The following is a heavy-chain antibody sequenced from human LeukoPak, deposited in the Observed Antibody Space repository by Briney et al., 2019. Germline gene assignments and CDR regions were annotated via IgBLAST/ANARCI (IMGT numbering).Heavy chain of an antibody. V-gene: IGHV3-11*01. CDR2: IPFSSSTT. D-gene: IGHD6-13*01. CDR3: ARGWSSSWPYNLFDP. Sequence: GGSLRLSCAASGFTFSDYYMGWVRQAPGKGLEWVSYIPFSSSTTYYADSVKGRFTISRDNAKNSLYLQMNSLRADDTDVYYCARGWSSSWPYNLFDPWGQGTLVTVSS. CDR1: GFTFSDYY. J-gene: IGHJ5*02.